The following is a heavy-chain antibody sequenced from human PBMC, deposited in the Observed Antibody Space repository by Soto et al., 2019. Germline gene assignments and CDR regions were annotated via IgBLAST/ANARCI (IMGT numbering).Heavy chain of an antibody. CDR2: IYYSGST. Sequence: QVQLQESGPGLVKPSQTLSLTCTVSGGSISSGDYYWSWIRQPPGKGLEWIGYIYYSGSTYYNPSRKSRVXXAXDXSKNQFSLKLSSVTAADTAVYYCAGWGYYDLYYFDYWGQGTLVTVSS. CDR3: AGWGYYDLYYFDY. J-gene: IGHJ4*02. V-gene: IGHV4-30-4*01. D-gene: IGHD3-22*01. CDR1: GGSISSGDYY.